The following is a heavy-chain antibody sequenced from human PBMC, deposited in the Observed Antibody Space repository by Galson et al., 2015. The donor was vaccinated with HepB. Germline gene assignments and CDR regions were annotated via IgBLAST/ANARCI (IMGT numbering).Heavy chain of an antibody. D-gene: IGHD6-13*01. CDR2: ISYDGSNK. J-gene: IGHJ4*02. CDR1: GFTFSSYA. V-gene: IGHV3-30*04. Sequence: SLRLSCAASGFTFSSYAMHWVRQAPGKGLEWVAVISYDGSNKYYADSVKGRFTISRDNSKNTLYLQMNSLRAEDTAVYYCARDNGAAANYFDYWGQGTLVTVSS. CDR3: ARDNGAAANYFDY.